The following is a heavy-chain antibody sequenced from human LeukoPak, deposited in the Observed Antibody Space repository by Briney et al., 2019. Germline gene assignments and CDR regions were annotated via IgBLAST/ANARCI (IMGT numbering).Heavy chain of an antibody. J-gene: IGHJ4*02. CDR1: GFTFSDYY. D-gene: IGHD6-19*01. Sequence: PGGSLRLSCAASGFTFSDYYMSWIRQAPGKGLEWVSYISSSGSTIYYADSVKGRFTISRDNAKNSLYLQMNSLRAEDTAVYYCARDQNSALPRIAVAGMVPNWGQGTLVTVSS. CDR2: ISSSGSTI. V-gene: IGHV3-11*04. CDR3: ARDQNSALPRIAVAGMVPN.